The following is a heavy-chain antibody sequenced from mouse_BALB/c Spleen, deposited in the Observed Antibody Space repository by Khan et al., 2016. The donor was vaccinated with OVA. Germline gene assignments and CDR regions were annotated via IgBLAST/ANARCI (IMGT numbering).Heavy chain of an antibody. V-gene: IGHV3-2*02. D-gene: IGHD2-14*01. Sequence: EVQLQESGPGLVKPSQSLSLTCTVTGYSITSDYAWNWIRQFPGNKLEWMGYISSTGGTSYNPSLKSRISITRDTSKNQFFLQLKSVTGEDTATYYCARSLYYSYGYALDCWGRGTLVTVSS. J-gene: IGHJ4*01. CDR3: ARSLYYSYGYALDC. CDR1: GYSITSDYA. CDR2: ISSTGGT.